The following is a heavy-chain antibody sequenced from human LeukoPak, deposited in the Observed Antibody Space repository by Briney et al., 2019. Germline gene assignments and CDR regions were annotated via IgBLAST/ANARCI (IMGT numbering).Heavy chain of an antibody. CDR2: IKQDGSEK. J-gene: IGHJ4*02. D-gene: IGHD5-12*01. Sequence: QAGGSLRLSCAASGFTFSSYWMSWVRQAPGKGLEWVANIKQDGSEKYYVDSVKGRFTIPRDNAKNSLYLQMNSLRAEDTAVYYCARDSSGYSPDYWGQGTLVTVSS. CDR3: ARDSSGYSPDY. CDR1: GFTFSSYW. V-gene: IGHV3-7*01.